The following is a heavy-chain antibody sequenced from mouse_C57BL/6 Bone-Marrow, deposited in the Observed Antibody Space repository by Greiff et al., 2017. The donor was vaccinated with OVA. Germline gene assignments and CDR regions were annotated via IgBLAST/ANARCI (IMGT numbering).Heavy chain of an antibody. J-gene: IGHJ3*01. CDR2: INPSSGYT. D-gene: IGHD2-2*01. Sequence: QVQLQQSGAELAKPGASVKLSCKASGYTFTSYWMHWVKQRPGQGLEWIGYINPSSGYTKYNQKFKGKATLTADKSSSTAYMQLSSLTYEDSAVYYCARRDHYGYVAYWGQGTLVTVSA. CDR1: GYTFTSYW. V-gene: IGHV1-7*01. CDR3: ARRDHYGYVAY.